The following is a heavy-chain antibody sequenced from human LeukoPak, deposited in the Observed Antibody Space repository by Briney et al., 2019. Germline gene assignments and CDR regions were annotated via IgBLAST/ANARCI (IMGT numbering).Heavy chain of an antibody. CDR2: ISSSGSTI. Sequence: GGSLRLSCAASGFTFSSYEMNWVRQAPGKGLEWVSYISSSGSTIYYADSVKGRFTISRDNAKNSLYLQMNSLRAEDTAVYDCASSMIVVVIYAVDIWDQGTMVTVSS. CDR1: GFTFSSYE. D-gene: IGHD3-22*01. CDR3: ASSMIVVVIYAVDI. J-gene: IGHJ3*02. V-gene: IGHV3-48*03.